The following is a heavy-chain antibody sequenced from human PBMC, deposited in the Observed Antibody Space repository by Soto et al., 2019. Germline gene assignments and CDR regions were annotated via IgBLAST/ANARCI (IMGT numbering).Heavy chain of an antibody. D-gene: IGHD5-12*01. CDR2: FDPEDGET. CDR3: ATDLPLIVATIRGGGPHGNYGMAV. V-gene: IGHV1-24*01. J-gene: IGHJ6*02. Sequence: GASVKVSCKVSGYTPTELSMHWVRQAPGKGLEWMGGFDPEDGETIYAQKFQGRVTMTEDTSTDTAYMELSSLRSEDTAVYYCATDLPLIVATIRGGGPHGNYGMAVGGQGTTVTVS. CDR1: GYTPTELS.